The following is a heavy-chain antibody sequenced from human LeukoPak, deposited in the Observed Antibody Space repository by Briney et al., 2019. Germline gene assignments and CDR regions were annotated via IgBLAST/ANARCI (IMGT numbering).Heavy chain of an antibody. CDR2: INPSGGST. J-gene: IGHJ6*03. CDR1: GYTFTGYY. D-gene: IGHD6-13*01. CDR3: ARDSNQYSSSWEYYYYYYMDV. V-gene: IGHV1-46*01. Sequence: ASVKVSCKASGYTFTGYYMHWVRQAPGQGLEWMGIINPSGGSTSYAQKFQGRVTMTRDTSTSTVYMELSSLRSEDTAVYYCARDSNQYSSSWEYYYYYYMDVWGKGTTVTISS.